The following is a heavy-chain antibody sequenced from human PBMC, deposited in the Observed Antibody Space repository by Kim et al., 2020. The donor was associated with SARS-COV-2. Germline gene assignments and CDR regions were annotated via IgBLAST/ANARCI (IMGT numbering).Heavy chain of an antibody. V-gene: IGHV4-34*01. J-gene: IGHJ5*02. CDR3: ARVAYSRVTMVRGVTPPHKFPAFDP. D-gene: IGHD3-10*01. CDR1: GGSFSGYY. CDR2: INHSGST. Sequence: SETLSLTCAVYGGSFSGYYWSWIRQPPGKGLEWIGEINHSGSTNYNPSLKSRVTISVDTSKNQFSLKLSSVTAADTAVYYCARVAYSRVTMVRGVTPPHKFPAFDPWGQGTLVTVSS.